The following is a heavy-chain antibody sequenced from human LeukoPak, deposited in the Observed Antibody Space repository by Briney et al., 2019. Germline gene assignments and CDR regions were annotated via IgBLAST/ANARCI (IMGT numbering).Heavy chain of an antibody. V-gene: IGHV4-59*02. Sequence: SETLSLTCTVSGGSVSSYYWSWIRQPPGKGLEWIGYIYYSGSTNNNPSLKSRVTISVDTSKNQFSLKLSSVTAAGTAVYYCARARITMVRGPFDYWGQGTLVTVSS. CDR3: ARARITMVRGPFDY. J-gene: IGHJ4*02. CDR1: GGSVSSYY. D-gene: IGHD3-10*01. CDR2: IYYSGST.